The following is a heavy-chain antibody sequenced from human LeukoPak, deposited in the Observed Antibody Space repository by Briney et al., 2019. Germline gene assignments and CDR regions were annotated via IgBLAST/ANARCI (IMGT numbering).Heavy chain of an antibody. Sequence: PGRSLRLSCAASGFTFSSYGMHWVRQAPGKGLEWVAFIRYDGSNKYYADSVKGRLTISRDNSKNTLYLQMNSLRAEDTAVYYCATPLRRVGANLWDYWGQGTLATVSS. CDR1: GFTFSSYG. V-gene: IGHV3-30*02. D-gene: IGHD1-26*01. J-gene: IGHJ4*02. CDR3: ATPLRRVGANLWDY. CDR2: IRYDGSNK.